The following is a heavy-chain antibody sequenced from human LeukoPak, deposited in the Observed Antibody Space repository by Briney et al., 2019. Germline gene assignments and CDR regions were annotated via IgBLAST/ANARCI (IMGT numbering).Heavy chain of an antibody. J-gene: IGHJ4*02. Sequence: SETLSLTCAVYGGSFSGYYWSWIRQPPGKGLEWIGEINHSGSTNYNPSLKSRVTISVDTSKNQFSLKLSSVTAADTAVYYCARRCVTVTTVLDFDCWGQGTLVTVSS. D-gene: IGHD4-17*01. CDR2: INHSGST. CDR1: GGSFSGYY. CDR3: ARRCVTVTTVLDFDC. V-gene: IGHV4-34*01.